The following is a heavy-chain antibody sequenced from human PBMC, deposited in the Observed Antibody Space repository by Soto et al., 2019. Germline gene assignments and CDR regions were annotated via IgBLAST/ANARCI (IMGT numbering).Heavy chain of an antibody. CDR1: GGTFSSYT. D-gene: IGHD5-12*01. J-gene: IGHJ2*01. CDR3: ARGGDGYNYTWYFDL. CDR2: IIPIFGTA. V-gene: IGHV1-69*12. Sequence: QVQLVQSGAEVKKPGSSVTVSCKASGGTFSSYTISWVRQAPGQGLEWMGGIIPIFGTANYAQKFQGRVTITADESTSTAYMELSSPRSEDTAVYYCARGGDGYNYTWYFDLWGRGTLVTVSS.